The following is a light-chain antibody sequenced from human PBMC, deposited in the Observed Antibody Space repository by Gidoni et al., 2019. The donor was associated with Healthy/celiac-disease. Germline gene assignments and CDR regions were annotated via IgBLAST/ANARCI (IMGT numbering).Light chain of an antibody. CDR2: GAS. J-gene: IGKJ4*01. CDR3: QQYGPT. V-gene: IGKV3-20*01. Sequence: IVLTQSPGTLSLSPGERATLSCRASQSVSSSYLAWYQQKPGQAPRLLIYGASSRATGIPDRFSGSGSGTDFTLTISRLEPEDFAVYYCQQYGPTFGGGTKVEIK. CDR1: QSVSSSY.